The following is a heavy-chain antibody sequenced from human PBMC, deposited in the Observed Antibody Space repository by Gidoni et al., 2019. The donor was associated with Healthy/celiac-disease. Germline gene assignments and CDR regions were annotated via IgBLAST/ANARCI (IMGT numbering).Heavy chain of an antibody. CDR1: GFNFSSYA. J-gene: IGHJ2*01. CDR2: ISGSGGST. D-gene: IGHD6-19*01. CDR3: AKSPYIYSSGWSESLRYFDL. V-gene: IGHV3-23*01. Sequence: EVQLLESGGGLVQPGGSLRLSCAASGFNFSSYAMSWVRQAPGKGLEWVSAISGSGGSTYYADSVKGRFTISRDNSKNTLYLQMNSLRAEDTAVYYCAKSPYIYSSGWSESLRYFDLWGRGTLVTVSS.